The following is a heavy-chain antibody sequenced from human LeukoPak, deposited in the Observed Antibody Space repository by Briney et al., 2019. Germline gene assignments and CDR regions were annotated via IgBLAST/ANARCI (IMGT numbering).Heavy chain of an antibody. Sequence: SQTLSLTCTVSGGSISSGGYYWGWIRQHPGKGLEWIGYIYYSGSTYYNPSLKSRVTISVDTSKNQFSLKLSSVTAADTAVYYCARVLDILTGPNPINWFDPWGQGTLVTVSS. CDR1: GGSISSGGYY. CDR3: ARVLDILTGPNPINWFDP. J-gene: IGHJ5*02. V-gene: IGHV4-31*03. CDR2: IYYSGST. D-gene: IGHD3-9*01.